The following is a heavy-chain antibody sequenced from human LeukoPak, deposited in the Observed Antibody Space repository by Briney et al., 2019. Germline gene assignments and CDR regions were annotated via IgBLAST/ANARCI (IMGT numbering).Heavy chain of an antibody. CDR3: ANSYTSSSRTPFDC. D-gene: IGHD6-6*01. Sequence: GGSLRLSCAASGFTFSSNAMTWVRHAPGKGLEWVSAISGGGGSTYHADSVKGRFTISRDNSKNTLYLQMDSLRAEDTAVYYCANSYTSSSRTPFDCWGQGTLVTVSS. J-gene: IGHJ4*02. CDR1: GFTFSSNA. V-gene: IGHV3-23*01. CDR2: ISGGGGST.